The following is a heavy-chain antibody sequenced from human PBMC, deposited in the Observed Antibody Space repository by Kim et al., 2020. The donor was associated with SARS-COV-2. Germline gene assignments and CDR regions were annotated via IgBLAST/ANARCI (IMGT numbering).Heavy chain of an antibody. J-gene: IGHJ4*02. Sequence: GGSLRLSCAASGFTFSSYWMSWVRQAPGKGLEWVANIKQGGSEEYYVDSVKGRFTISRDNAKNSLYLQMNSLRAEDTAVYYCARPLWVGEPYYFDYWGQGTLVTVSS. CDR2: IKQGGSEE. D-gene: IGHD3-10*01. CDR1: GFTFSSYW. V-gene: IGHV3-7*01. CDR3: ARPLWVGEPYYFDY.